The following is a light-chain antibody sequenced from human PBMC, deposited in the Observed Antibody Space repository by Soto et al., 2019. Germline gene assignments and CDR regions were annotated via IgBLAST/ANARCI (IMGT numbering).Light chain of an antibody. V-gene: IGKV1-5*01. CDR3: QQYETFSGT. Sequence: EIQMTQSPATLSASVGDRVTITCRASQSISSWLAWYQQKPGKAPKLLIYDASSLESGVPSRFSGSGSGTEFTLTIASLQPDDFATYYCQQYETFSGTFGPGTKVDI. CDR1: QSISSW. CDR2: DAS. J-gene: IGKJ1*01.